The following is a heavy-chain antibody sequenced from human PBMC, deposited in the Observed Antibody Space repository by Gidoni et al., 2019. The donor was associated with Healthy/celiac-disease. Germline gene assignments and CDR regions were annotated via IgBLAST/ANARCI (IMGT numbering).Heavy chain of an antibody. Sequence: QVQLVESGGGVVQPGRSLRLSCAASGFTFSSYAMHWVRQAPGKGLEWVAVISYDGSNKYYADSVKGRFTIYRDNSKNTLYLQMNSLRAEDTAVYYCASSFHYYDSSGSQDWYYYGMDVWGQGTTVTVSS. CDR3: ASSFHYYDSSGSQDWYYYGMDV. CDR2: ISYDGSNK. J-gene: IGHJ6*02. D-gene: IGHD3-22*01. V-gene: IGHV3-30*04. CDR1: GFTFSSYA.